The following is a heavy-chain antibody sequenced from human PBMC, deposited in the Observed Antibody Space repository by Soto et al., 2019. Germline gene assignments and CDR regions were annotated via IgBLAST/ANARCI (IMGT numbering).Heavy chain of an antibody. J-gene: IGHJ6*02. D-gene: IGHD6-6*01. CDR1: GYSFASYW. V-gene: IGHV5-51*01. CDR2: IYPGDSDT. Sequence: GESLKISCQGSGYSFASYWIDWVRQMPGKDLEWMGIIYPGDSDTRYSPSFQGQVTISADKSLRTAYLQWTSLKASDTALYYCARTRSFTLGFYYDGMDVWGQGTTVTVSS. CDR3: ARTRSFTLGFYYDGMDV.